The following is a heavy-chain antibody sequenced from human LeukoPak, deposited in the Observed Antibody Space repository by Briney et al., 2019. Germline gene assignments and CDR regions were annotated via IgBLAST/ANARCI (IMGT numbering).Heavy chain of an antibody. CDR3: ARGPQGRNWFDP. D-gene: IGHD7-27*01. Sequence: SETLSLTCAVSGGSFSGYYWSWIRQPPGKGLEWIGEINHSGSTNYNPSPKSRVTISEDTSKNQFSLKLITVAAADTSVYYCARGPQGRNWFDPWGQGTMVTVSS. J-gene: IGHJ5*02. CDR1: GGSFSGYY. CDR2: INHSGST. V-gene: IGHV4-34*01.